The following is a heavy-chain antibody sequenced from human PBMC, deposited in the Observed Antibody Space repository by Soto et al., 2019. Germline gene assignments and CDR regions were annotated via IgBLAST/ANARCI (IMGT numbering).Heavy chain of an antibody. CDR3: ARGGRDLYSSGRGYYYYGMDV. Sequence: PSETLSLTCAVYGGSFRGYYWSWIRKTPGKGLEWIGEINHSGSTNYNPSLKSRVTISVDTSKNQFSLKLSSVTAADTAVYYCARGGRDLYSSGRGYYYYGMDVWGQGTTVTVS. V-gene: IGHV4-34*01. CDR1: GGSFRGYY. J-gene: IGHJ6*02. CDR2: INHSGST. D-gene: IGHD6-19*01.